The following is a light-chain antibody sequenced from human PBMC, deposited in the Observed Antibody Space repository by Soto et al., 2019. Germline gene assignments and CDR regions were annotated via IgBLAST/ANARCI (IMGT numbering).Light chain of an antibody. V-gene: IGKV1-5*03. Sequence: IQMTQSPSSLSASVGDRVTITCRASQSISVWLAWYQQKAGKAPNLLIYKASRLESGVPSRFSGSGSETEITLTISGLQPGDSATYYCQQYNSYSPTFGQGTKVDIK. CDR3: QQYNSYSPT. CDR2: KAS. J-gene: IGKJ1*01. CDR1: QSISVW.